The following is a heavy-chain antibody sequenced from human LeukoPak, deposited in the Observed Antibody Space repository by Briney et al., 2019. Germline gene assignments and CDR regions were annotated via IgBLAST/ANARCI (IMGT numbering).Heavy chain of an antibody. D-gene: IGHD2-21*02. CDR3: ARDGAPHIVVVTAIPPADY. CDR1: GYTFTGYY. CDR2: INPNSGGT. Sequence: ASVKVSCKASGYTFTGYYMHWVRQAPGQGLEWMGWINPNSGGTNYAQKFQGRVTMTRDTSISTAYMELSRLRSDDTAVYYCARDGAPHIVVVTAIPPADYWGQGTLVTVSS. V-gene: IGHV1-2*02. J-gene: IGHJ4*02.